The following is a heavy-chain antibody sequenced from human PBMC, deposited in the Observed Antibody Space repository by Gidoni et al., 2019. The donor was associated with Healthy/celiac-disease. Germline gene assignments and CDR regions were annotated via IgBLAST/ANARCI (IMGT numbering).Heavy chain of an antibody. V-gene: IGHV4-39*07. CDR3: ARGFSGWFAIRTNWYFDL. CDR1: GGSISSSSYY. Sequence: QLQLQESGPGLVKPSETLSLTCTVSGGSISSSSYYWGWIRQPPGKGLEWIGSIYYSGSTYYNPSLKSRVTISVDTSKNQFSLKLSSVTAADPAVYYCARGFSGWFAIRTNWYFDLWGRGTLVTVSS. J-gene: IGHJ2*01. CDR2: IYYSGST. D-gene: IGHD6-19*01.